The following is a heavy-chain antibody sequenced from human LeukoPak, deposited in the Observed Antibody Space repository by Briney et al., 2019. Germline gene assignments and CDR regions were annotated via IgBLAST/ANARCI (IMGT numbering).Heavy chain of an antibody. Sequence: ASVKVSCKASGYTFTSYYMHWVRQAPGQGLEWMGIINPSGGSTSYAQKFQGRVTMTRDTSTSTVYMELSSLRSEDTAVYYCARGNYYDSSGYSVHVTPFDIWGQGTMVTVSS. D-gene: IGHD3-22*01. J-gene: IGHJ3*02. CDR1: GYTFTSYY. CDR2: INPSGGST. CDR3: ARGNYYDSSGYSVHVTPFDI. V-gene: IGHV1-46*01.